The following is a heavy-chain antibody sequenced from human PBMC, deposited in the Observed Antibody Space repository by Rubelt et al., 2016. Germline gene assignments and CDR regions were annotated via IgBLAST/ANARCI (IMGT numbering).Heavy chain of an antibody. D-gene: IGHD3-10*01. CDR1: GGSISSSSYY. CDR2: IYHSGST. J-gene: IGHJ5*02. V-gene: IGHV4-39*07. Sequence: QLQLQESGPGLVKPSETLSLTCTVSGGSISSSSYYWGWIRQPPGKGLEWIGSIYHSGSTYYNPSLERRVTISVDTSKNQFSLKLSSVTAADTAVYYCARGSILLWFGTGWFDPWGQGTLVTVSS. CDR3: ARGSILLWFGTGWFDP.